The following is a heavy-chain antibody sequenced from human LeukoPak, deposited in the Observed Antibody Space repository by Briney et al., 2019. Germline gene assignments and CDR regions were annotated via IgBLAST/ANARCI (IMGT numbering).Heavy chain of an antibody. V-gene: IGHV3-30*03. CDR3: AREGVVVPAATRHYYYMDV. J-gene: IGHJ6*03. D-gene: IGHD2-2*01. CDR2: ISFDGSNK. CDR1: GFTFSRYW. Sequence: GGSLRLSCAASGFTFSRYWMHWVRQAPGKGLEWVAVISFDGSNKYYADSVKGRFTISRDNSKNTLYVQMNSLRAEDTAVYYCAREGVVVPAATRHYYYMDVWGKGTTVTVSS.